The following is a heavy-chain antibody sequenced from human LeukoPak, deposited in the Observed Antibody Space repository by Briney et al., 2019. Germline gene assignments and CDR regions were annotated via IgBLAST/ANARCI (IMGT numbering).Heavy chain of an antibody. Sequence: SETLSLTCTVSGGSISRDYWSWIRQPPGKGLEWIGYIYYTGSTNYNPSLKSRVTISVDTSKNQFSLKLSSVTAADTAVYYCARDTSGSSWPRSEYYYYYMDVWGKGTTVTVSS. V-gene: IGHV4-59*01. CDR1: GGSISRDY. D-gene: IGHD6-13*01. CDR2: IYYTGST. J-gene: IGHJ6*03. CDR3: ARDTSGSSWPRSEYYYYYMDV.